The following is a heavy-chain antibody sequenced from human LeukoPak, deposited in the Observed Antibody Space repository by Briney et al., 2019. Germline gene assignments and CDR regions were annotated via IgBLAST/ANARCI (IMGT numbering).Heavy chain of an antibody. CDR2: MHYSGNT. CDR1: GGSISSYY. Sequence: SETLSLTCTVSGGSISSYYWSWIRQPPGKGLEWIGTMHYSGNTYYNPSLQSRVTMSLDTSTNQFSLNLSSVTAADTAVYYCARYLDYGGNSRVFQHWGQGTLVTVSS. D-gene: IGHD4-23*01. V-gene: IGHV4-59*04. J-gene: IGHJ1*01. CDR3: ARYLDYGGNSRVFQH.